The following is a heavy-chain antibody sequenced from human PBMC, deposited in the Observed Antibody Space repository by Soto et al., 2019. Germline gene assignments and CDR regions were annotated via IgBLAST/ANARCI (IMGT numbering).Heavy chain of an antibody. CDR1: GGTFSSYA. D-gene: IGHD2-2*03. J-gene: IGHJ6*02. CDR3: ARSGYCSSTSCYPAWGYYYYGMGV. CDR2: IIPIFGTA. Sequence: SVKVSCKASGGTFSSYAISWVRQAPGQGLEWMGGIIPIFGTANYAQKFQGRVTITADESTSTAYMELSSLRSEDTAVYYCARSGYCSSTSCYPAWGYYYYGMGVWGQGTTVTVSS. V-gene: IGHV1-69*13.